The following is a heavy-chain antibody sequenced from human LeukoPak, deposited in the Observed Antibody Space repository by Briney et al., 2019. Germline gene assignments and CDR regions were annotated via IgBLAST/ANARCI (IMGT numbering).Heavy chain of an antibody. J-gene: IGHJ6*03. CDR1: GFTFSSYA. Sequence: GGPLRLSCAASGFTFSSYAMSWVRQAPGKGLEWVSAISGSGGSTYYADSVKGRFTISRDNSKNTLYLQMNSLRAEDTAVYYCAKAPQSKIFGVVIRNYYYMDVWGRGTTVTVSS. CDR3: AKAPQSKIFGVVIRNYYYMDV. CDR2: ISGSGGST. D-gene: IGHD3-3*01. V-gene: IGHV3-23*01.